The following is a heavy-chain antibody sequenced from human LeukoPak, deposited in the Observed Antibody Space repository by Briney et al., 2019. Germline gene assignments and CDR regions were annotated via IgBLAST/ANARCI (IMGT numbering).Heavy chain of an antibody. Sequence: GGSLRLSCAASGFTFSTYWMSWVRQAPGKGLEWVANIKEDGSEKYYVDSVKGRFTISRDNAKNSLYLQMNSLRAEDSAVYYCAREIPGGAVTLDYWGQGTLVTVSS. J-gene: IGHJ4*02. D-gene: IGHD1-26*01. V-gene: IGHV3-7*01. CDR2: IKEDGSEK. CDR1: GFTFSTYW. CDR3: AREIPGGAVTLDY.